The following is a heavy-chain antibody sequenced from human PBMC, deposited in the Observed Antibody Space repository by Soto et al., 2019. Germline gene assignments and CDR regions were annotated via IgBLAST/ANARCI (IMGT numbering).Heavy chain of an antibody. J-gene: IGHJ4*02. CDR2: IYYRGST. CDR1: GGSISNYY. CDR3: ARSDGRY. Sequence: SETLSLTCTVSGGSISNYYWSWIRQSPGKGLEWIGYIYYRGSTNYNPSLESRVTTSVDTSKNQFSLKLSSVTAADTAVYYCARSDGRYWGQGTLVTVS. V-gene: IGHV4-59*01.